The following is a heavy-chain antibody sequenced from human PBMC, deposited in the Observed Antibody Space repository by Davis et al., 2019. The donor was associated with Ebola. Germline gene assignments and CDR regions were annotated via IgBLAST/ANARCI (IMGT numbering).Heavy chain of an antibody. CDR1: GGSVSSGTYY. CDR2: LHHSGTT. CDR3: ARDKAARPGNWFDP. V-gene: IGHV4-30-4*01. D-gene: IGHD6-6*01. J-gene: IGHJ5*02. Sequence: SETLSLTCTVSGGSVSSGTYYWSWIRQPPGKGLECIGYLHHSGTTYYNPSLRGRVVISADTSKSQFSLKLDSVTAADTAVYYCARDKAARPGNWFDPWGQGTLVTVSS.